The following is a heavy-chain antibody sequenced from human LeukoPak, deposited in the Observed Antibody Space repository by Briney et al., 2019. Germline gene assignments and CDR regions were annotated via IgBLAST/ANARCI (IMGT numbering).Heavy chain of an antibody. CDR3: ARGFGDDAFDI. CDR2: IYHGGST. D-gene: IGHD2-21*01. V-gene: IGHV4-38-2*01. CDR1: GYSISSGYY. J-gene: IGHJ3*02. Sequence: SETLSLTCAVSGYSISSGYYWGWIRQPPGKGLEWIGSIYHGGSTYYNPSLKSRVTISVDTSKNQFSLKLSSVTAADTAVYYCARGFGDDAFDIWGQGTMVTVSS.